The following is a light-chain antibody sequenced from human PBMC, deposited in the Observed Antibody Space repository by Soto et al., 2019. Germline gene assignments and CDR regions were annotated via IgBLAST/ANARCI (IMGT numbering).Light chain of an antibody. V-gene: IGLV3-21*02. J-gene: IGLJ2*01. CDR3: QVWDSSSDHRVV. CDR1: KIAIKS. Sequence: SYELTQAPSVSVAPGQTARITWGGNKIAIKSVHWYQQKPGQAPVLVVYDDGDRPSGIPERFSGSNSGNTATLTITRVEAGDEADYHCQVWDSSSDHRVVFGGGTKVTVL. CDR2: DDG.